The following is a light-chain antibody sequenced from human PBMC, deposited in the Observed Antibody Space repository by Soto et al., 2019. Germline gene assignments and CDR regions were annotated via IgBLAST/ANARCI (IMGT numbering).Light chain of an antibody. V-gene: IGKV3-15*01. CDR2: GAS. CDR3: QQYNNWPT. Sequence: EIVMTQSPATLSVSPGERATLSCRASQSVSSNLAWYQQKPGQAPRLLIYGASTRATGIPARFSGSESGTEISVTISCLQSEDFAVDYCQQYNNWPTFGPGTNVDIK. CDR1: QSVSSN. J-gene: IGKJ3*01.